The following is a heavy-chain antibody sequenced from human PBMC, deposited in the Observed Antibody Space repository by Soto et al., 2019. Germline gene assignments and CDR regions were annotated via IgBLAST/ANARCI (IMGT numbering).Heavy chain of an antibody. CDR3: ARDYSEPGLIRFDP. Sequence: TLSLTCTVSGGSISSGGYYWSWIGQHPGKGLEWIGYIYYSGSTYYNPSLKSRVTISVDTSKNQFSLKLSSVTAADTAVYYCARDYSEPGLIRFDPWGQGTLVTVSS. CDR1: GGSISSGGYY. J-gene: IGHJ5*01. D-gene: IGHD5-18*01. CDR2: IYYSGST. V-gene: IGHV4-30-4*08.